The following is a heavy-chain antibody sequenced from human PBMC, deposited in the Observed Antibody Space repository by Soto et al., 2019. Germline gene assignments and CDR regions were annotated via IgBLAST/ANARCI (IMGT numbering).Heavy chain of an antibody. CDR3: ARVRGWGSYDYYYGMDV. J-gene: IGHJ6*02. V-gene: IGHV1-18*01. D-gene: IGHD3-16*01. CDR1: GYTFTSYG. Sequence: ASLKVSCKASGYTFTSYGISWARQAPGQGLEWMGWISAYNGNTNYAQKLQGRVTMTTDTSTSTAYMELRSLRSDDTAVYYCARVRGWGSYDYYYGMDVWGQGTTVTVSS. CDR2: ISAYNGNT.